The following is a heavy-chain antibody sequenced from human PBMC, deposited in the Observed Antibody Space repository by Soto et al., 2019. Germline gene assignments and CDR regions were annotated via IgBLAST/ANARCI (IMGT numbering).Heavy chain of an antibody. CDR3: ARGNLSFDFDS. D-gene: IGHD1-26*01. Sequence: QIQLVGSGGDVVQPGKSLRLSCAASGFNFGFFGMHWVRQAPGKGLEWVAFISGDGINTQYADSVRGRFTLSRDYSRKTMYLQMDSLRDEDTALYYCARGNLSFDFDSWGPGTLVTVSS. J-gene: IGHJ4*02. V-gene: IGHV3-30*03. CDR1: GFNFGFFG. CDR2: ISGDGINT.